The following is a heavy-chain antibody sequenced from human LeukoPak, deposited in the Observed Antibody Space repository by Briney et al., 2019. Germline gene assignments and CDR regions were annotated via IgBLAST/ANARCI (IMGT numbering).Heavy chain of an antibody. J-gene: IGHJ4*02. CDR2: IYPGDSDT. Sequence: GESLKISCQGPGYSFSTYWIGWVRQMPGRGLEWMGIIYPGDSDTRYNPSFQGHVTISADKSISTAYLQWSTLQASDTAMYYCARQAATAYDYFDYWGQGTLVTVSS. CDR3: ARQAATAYDYFDY. V-gene: IGHV5-51*01. CDR1: GYSFSTYW. D-gene: IGHD1-1*01.